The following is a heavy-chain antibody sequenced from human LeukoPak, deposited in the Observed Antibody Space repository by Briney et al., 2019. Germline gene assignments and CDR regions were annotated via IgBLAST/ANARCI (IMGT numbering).Heavy chain of an antibody. CDR3: ARWRGLYDSGGYYSNAFDI. V-gene: IGHV4-59*01. J-gene: IGHJ3*02. Sequence: PSETLSLTCTISGGSISSYYWSWIRQPPGKGLEWIGYIYYSGSTNYNPSLKSRVTISVDTSKNQFSLKLSSVTAADTAVYYCARWRGLYDSGGYYSNAFDIWGQGTVVTVSS. CDR2: IYYSGST. D-gene: IGHD3-22*01. CDR1: GGSISSYY.